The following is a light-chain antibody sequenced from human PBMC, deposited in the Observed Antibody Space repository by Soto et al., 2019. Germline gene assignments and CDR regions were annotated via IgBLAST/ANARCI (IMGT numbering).Light chain of an antibody. V-gene: IGKV1-9*01. CDR1: QGISSY. CDR3: QQLNSYPPNT. Sequence: DIQLTQSPSFLSASVGDRVTITCRAIQGISSYLAWYQQKPGKAPKLLIYAASTLQSGVPSRFSGSGSGTEFTLTISSLQPEDFANYYCQQLNSYPPNTFGQGTKVDIX. J-gene: IGKJ1*01. CDR2: AAS.